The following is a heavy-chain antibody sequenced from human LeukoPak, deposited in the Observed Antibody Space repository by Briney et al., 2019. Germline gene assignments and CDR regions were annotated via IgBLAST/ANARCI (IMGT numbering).Heavy chain of an antibody. CDR3: ARITSYYDSSGYEILCFDL. Sequence: SETLSLTCTVSGGSISSYYWSWIRQPPGKGLEWIGYIYYSGSTNYNPSLKSRVTISVDTSKNQFSLKLSSVTAADTAVYYCARITSYYDSSGYEILCFDLWGRGTLVTVSS. J-gene: IGHJ2*01. CDR1: GGSISSYY. D-gene: IGHD3-22*01. CDR2: IYYSGST. V-gene: IGHV4-59*08.